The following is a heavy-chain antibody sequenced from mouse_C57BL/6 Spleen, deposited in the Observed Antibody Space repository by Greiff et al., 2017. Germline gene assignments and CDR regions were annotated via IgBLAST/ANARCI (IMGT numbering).Heavy chain of an antibody. CDR1: GYAFTNYL. CDR2: INPGSGGT. Sequence: QVQLKESGAELVRPGTSVKVSCKASGYAFTNYLIEWVKQRPGQGLEWIGVINPGSGGTNYNEKFKGKATLTADKSSSTAYMQLSSLTSEDSAVYFCARKDDYDGFDYWGQGTTLTVSS. D-gene: IGHD2-4*01. V-gene: IGHV1-54*01. CDR3: ARKDDYDGFDY. J-gene: IGHJ2*01.